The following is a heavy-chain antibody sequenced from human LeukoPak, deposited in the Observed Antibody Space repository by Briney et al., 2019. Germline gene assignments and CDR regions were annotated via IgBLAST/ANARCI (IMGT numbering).Heavy chain of an antibody. J-gene: IGHJ4*02. Sequence: PGGSLRLSGAASGFTVTSNYMSWVRQAPGKGLGWVSVIYSGGSTYYAASVKGGFTISRANPKNTLYLQMNSLGAEDTAVYYCARGGIAVASRVFDYWGQGTLVTVSS. V-gene: IGHV3-66*02. CDR1: GFTVTSNY. D-gene: IGHD6-19*01. CDR2: IYSGGST. CDR3: ARGGIAVASRVFDY.